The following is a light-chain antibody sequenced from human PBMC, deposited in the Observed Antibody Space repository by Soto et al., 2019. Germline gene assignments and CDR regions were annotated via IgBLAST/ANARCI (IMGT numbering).Light chain of an antibody. CDR1: QSSSSW. CDR3: QQYKSDPVT. J-gene: IGKJ3*01. CDR2: KES. Sequence: DIQMTKSPSTLSVSVGDRVTITCRASQSSSSWLAGYQQKQGKAPKLLIYKESSLESGVPTRFSGSGSMTEFTLTISRLQPDDFATYYCQQYKSDPVTFGPGTKVHLK. V-gene: IGKV1-5*03.